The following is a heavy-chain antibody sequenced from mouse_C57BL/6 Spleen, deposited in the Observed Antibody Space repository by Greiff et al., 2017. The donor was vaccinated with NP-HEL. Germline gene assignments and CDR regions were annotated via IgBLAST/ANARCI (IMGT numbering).Heavy chain of an antibody. CDR2: FYPGSGSI. V-gene: IGHV1-62-2*01. D-gene: IGHD2-5*01. CDR1: GYTFTEYT. J-gene: IGHJ4*01. Sequence: QVHVKQSGAELVKPGASVKLSCKASGYTFTEYTIHWVKQRSGQGLEWIGWFYPGSGSIKYNEKFKDKATLTADKSSSTVYMELSRLTSDDSAVYFCARNGEGDSNYYAMDYWGQGTSVTVSA. CDR3: ARNGEGDSNYYAMDY.